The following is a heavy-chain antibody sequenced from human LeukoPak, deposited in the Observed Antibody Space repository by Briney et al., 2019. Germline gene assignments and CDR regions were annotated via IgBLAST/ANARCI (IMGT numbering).Heavy chain of an antibody. D-gene: IGHD6-19*01. CDR2: IYYSGST. V-gene: IGHV4-39*01. CDR3: ARHDGQQWLVRYFDY. J-gene: IGHJ4*02. CDR1: GGSISSSSYY. Sequence: PSETLSLTCTVSGGSISSSSYYWGWIRQPPGKGLEWIGSIYYSGSTYYNPSLKSRVTISVDTSKNQFSLKLSSVTAADTAAYYCARHDGQQWLVRYFDYWGQGTLVTVSS.